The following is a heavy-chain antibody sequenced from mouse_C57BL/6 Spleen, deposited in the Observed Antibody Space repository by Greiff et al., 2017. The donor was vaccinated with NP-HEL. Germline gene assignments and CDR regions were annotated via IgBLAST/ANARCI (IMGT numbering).Heavy chain of an antibody. D-gene: IGHD2-4*01. CDR1: GFTFSDYG. CDR3: ARVRDYGRIAY. J-gene: IGHJ3*01. V-gene: IGHV5-17*01. Sequence: EVQRVESGGGLVKPGGSLKLSCAASGFTFSDYGMHWVRQAPEKGLEWVAYISSGSSTNYYADTVTGRFTISRDNAKNTLFLQMTSLRSEDTAMYYCARVRDYGRIAYWGQGTLVTVSA. CDR2: ISSGSSTN.